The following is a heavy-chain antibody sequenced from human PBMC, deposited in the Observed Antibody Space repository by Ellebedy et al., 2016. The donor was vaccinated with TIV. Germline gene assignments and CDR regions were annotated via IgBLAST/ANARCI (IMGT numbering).Heavy chain of an antibody. CDR3: ARLQMTTTFNWFDP. D-gene: IGHD4-17*01. J-gene: IGHJ5*02. V-gene: IGHV3-7*03. CDR2: IKQDGSEK. Sequence: GGSLRLSXAASGFTFSSYWMSWVRQAPGKGLEWVANIKQDGSEKYYEDSVKGRFTISRDNAKNSLYLQMNSLRAEDTAVYYCARLQMTTTFNWFDPWGQGTLVTVSS. CDR1: GFTFSSYW.